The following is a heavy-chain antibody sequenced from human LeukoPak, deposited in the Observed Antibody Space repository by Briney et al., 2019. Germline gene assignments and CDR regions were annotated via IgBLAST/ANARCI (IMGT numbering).Heavy chain of an antibody. D-gene: IGHD6-19*01. CDR3: ARDSSSGGYRGGGAVYYGMDV. CDR1: GGSISSYY. Sequence: SETLSLTCTVSGGSISSYYWSWIRQPPGKGLEWIGYIYYSGSTNYNPSLKSRVTISVDTSKNQFSLKLSSVTAADTAVYYCARDSSSGGYRGGGAVYYGMDVWGKGTTVTVSS. CDR2: IYYSGST. J-gene: IGHJ6*04. V-gene: IGHV4-59*01.